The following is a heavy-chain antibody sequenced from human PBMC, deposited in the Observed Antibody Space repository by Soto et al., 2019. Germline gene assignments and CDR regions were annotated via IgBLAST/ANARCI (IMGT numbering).Heavy chain of an antibody. V-gene: IGHV3-23*01. Sequence: GGSLRLSCAASGFKFSNYAMSWVRQAPGKGLEWVSLISATGGGTYYADSVKGRFTISRDNSHNTLYLQVHSLTAEDTAVYYCAKDRRAGGNSAFYFDFWGQGAQGTVPQ. J-gene: IGHJ4*02. CDR3: AKDRRAGGNSAFYFDF. D-gene: IGHD3-16*01. CDR2: ISATGGGT. CDR1: GFKFSNYA.